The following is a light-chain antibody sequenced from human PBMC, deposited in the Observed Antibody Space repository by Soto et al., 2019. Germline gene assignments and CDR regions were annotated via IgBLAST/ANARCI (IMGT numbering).Light chain of an antibody. CDR3: ETWDPNVMV. Sequence: QLVLTQSSSASASLGSSVKLTCTLSSGHSSYIIAWHQQQPGKAPRYLMKLEGSGSYNKGSGIPARFSGSSSGADRHLTNSTLQFEDEADYYCETWDPNVMVFGGRTKVTVL. CDR2: LEGSGSY. J-gene: IGLJ2*01. CDR1: SGHSSYI. V-gene: IGLV4-60*02.